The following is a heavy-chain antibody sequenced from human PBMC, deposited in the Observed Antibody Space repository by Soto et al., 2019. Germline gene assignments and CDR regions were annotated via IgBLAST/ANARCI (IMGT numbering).Heavy chain of an antibody. J-gene: IGHJ4*02. Sequence: VGSLRLSCAASGFTFSDHYMTWIRQAPGKGLEWVSYISGSGTTIYYTDSVKGRFTVSRDNAKNSVYLQMNSLRAEDTAVYYCARRTLTTYHYFGYWGQGTLVTVSS. CDR3: ARRTLTTYHYFGY. D-gene: IGHD1-1*01. V-gene: IGHV3-11*01. CDR1: GFTFSDHY. CDR2: ISGSGTTI.